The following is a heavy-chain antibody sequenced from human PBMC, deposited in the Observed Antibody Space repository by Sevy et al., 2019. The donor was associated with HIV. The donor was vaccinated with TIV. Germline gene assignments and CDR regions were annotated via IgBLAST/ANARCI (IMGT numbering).Heavy chain of an antibody. CDR3: VRVPAAAGTRGYFDY. D-gene: IGHD6-13*01. CDR1: GYSFSGYN. Sequence: ASVKVSCKTSGYSFSGYNMHWVRQAPGQGLEWMGRINSTSGGTKFSEMFQGRVTMTRDMSISTAYMELSSLRSDDTAVYYCVRVPAAAGTRGYFDYWGQGTLVTVSS. J-gene: IGHJ4*02. CDR2: INSTSGGT. V-gene: IGHV1-2*06.